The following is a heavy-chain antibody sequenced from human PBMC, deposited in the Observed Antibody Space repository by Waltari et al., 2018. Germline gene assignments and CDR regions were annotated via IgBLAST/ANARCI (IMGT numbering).Heavy chain of an antibody. J-gene: IGHJ6*02. CDR1: GGSFNTYS. CDR3: AGGTIGSGSYYDGGMDV. CDR2: ISYSGDA. D-gene: IGHD1-26*01. Sequence: QVQLQQWGAGLLKPSETLSLTCDVYGGSFNTYSWAWIRQPPGKGLEWIGEISYSGDANYNPSLKSRVTISVDTSKNRFSLKLNSVTAAETAVYYCAGGTIGSGSYYDGGMDVWGQGTTVTVSS. V-gene: IGHV4-34*01.